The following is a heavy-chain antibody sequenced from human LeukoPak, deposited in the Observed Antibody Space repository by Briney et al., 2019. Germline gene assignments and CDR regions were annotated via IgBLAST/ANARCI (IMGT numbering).Heavy chain of an antibody. CDR3: ARGVNSNYAYFDY. V-gene: IGHV1-69*04. D-gene: IGHD4-11*01. Sequence: GASVKVSCKASGYTFINYDINWVRQAPGQGLEWMGRIIPILGIANYAQKFQGRVTITADKSTSTAYMELSSLRSEDTAVYYCARGVNSNYAYFDYWGQGTLVTVSS. CDR1: GYTFINYD. CDR2: IIPILGIA. J-gene: IGHJ4*02.